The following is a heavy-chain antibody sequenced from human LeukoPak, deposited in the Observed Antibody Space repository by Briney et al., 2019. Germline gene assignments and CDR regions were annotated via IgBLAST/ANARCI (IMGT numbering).Heavy chain of an antibody. Sequence: ASVTVSCTASGYTFTGYYMHWVRQAPGQGLEWMGWINPNSGGTNYAQKFQGRVTMTRDTSISTAYMELSRLRSDDTAVYYCARGVGDYGGFDYYYYYYMDVWGKGTTVTVSS. D-gene: IGHD4-17*01. CDR1: GYTFTGYY. CDR3: ARGVGDYGGFDYYYYYYMDV. CDR2: INPNSGGT. V-gene: IGHV1-2*02. J-gene: IGHJ6*03.